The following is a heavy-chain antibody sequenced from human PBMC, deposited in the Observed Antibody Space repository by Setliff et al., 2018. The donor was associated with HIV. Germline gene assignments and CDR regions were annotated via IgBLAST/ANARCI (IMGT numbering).Heavy chain of an antibody. Sequence: GASVKVSCKASGYTFNNYGISWVRRAPGQGLEWMGWINPNSGATNYAQNFQGRVTMTRDTSISTAYMDLSSLTSDDTAVYYCALASIVSTARWNHWGRGTLVTVSS. V-gene: IGHV1-2*02. J-gene: IGHJ5*02. CDR2: INPNSGAT. CDR3: ALASIVSTARWNH. CDR1: GYTFNNYG. D-gene: IGHD1-26*01.